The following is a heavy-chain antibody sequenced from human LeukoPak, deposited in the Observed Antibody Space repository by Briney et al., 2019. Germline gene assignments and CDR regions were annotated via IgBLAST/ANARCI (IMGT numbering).Heavy chain of an antibody. J-gene: IGHJ4*02. CDR2: IISSSSYI. CDR1: GFTFSSYS. D-gene: IGHD1-26*01. CDR3: ARPKPSIVGATWYYFDY. V-gene: IGHV3-21*01. Sequence: GGSLRLSCAASGFTFSSYSMNWFRKAPGKGREWVSSIISSSSYIYYADSVKGRFTISRDNAKNSLYLQMNSLRAEDTAVYYCARPKPSIVGATWYYFDYWGQGTLVTVSS.